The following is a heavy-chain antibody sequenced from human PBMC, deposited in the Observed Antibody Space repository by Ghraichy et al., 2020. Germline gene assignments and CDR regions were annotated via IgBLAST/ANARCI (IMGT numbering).Heavy chain of an antibody. CDR2: IKQDGSEK. D-gene: IGHD1-26*01. Sequence: LSLTCAASGFTFSSYWMSWVRQVPGKGLEWVANIKQDGSEKYYVDSVKGRFTISRDNAKNSLYLQMNSLRAEDTAVYYCARRVVGATYMDVWGQGTTVTVSS. J-gene: IGHJ6*02. V-gene: IGHV3-7*01. CDR1: GFTFSSYW. CDR3: ARRVVGATYMDV.